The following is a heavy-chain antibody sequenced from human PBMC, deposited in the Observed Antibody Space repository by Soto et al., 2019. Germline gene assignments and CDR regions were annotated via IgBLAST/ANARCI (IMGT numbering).Heavy chain of an antibody. Sequence: ASVKVSCKASGYTFTSYGISWVRQAPGQGLEWMGWISAYNGNTNYAQKLQGRVTMTTDTSTSTAYMELRSLRSDDTAMYYCARASFYGDYYYYYGMDVWGQGTTVTVSS. V-gene: IGHV1-18*01. CDR1: GYTFTSYG. D-gene: IGHD4-17*01. J-gene: IGHJ6*02. CDR2: ISAYNGNT. CDR3: ARASFYGDYYYYYGMDV.